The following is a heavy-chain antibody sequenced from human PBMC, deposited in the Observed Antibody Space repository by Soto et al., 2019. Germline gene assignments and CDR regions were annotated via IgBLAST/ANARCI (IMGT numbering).Heavy chain of an antibody. V-gene: IGHV3-23*01. CDR3: AKGLRITIFGVAVNWFDP. CDR1: GFTFSSYA. CDR2: ISGSGGST. J-gene: IGHJ5*02. D-gene: IGHD3-3*01. Sequence: GGSLRLSCAASGFTFSSYAMSWVRQAPGKGLEWVSAISGSGGSTYYADSVKGRFTISRDNSKNTLYRQMNSLRAEDTAVYYCAKGLRITIFGVAVNWFDPWGQGTLVTVSS.